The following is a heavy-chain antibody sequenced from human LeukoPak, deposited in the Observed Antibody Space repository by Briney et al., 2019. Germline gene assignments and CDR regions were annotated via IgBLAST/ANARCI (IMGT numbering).Heavy chain of an antibody. CDR2: ISSSSSYI. CDR3: ARDLVPPYYYDSSGLDY. V-gene: IGHV3-21*01. J-gene: IGHJ4*02. D-gene: IGHD3-22*01. Sequence: GGSLRLSCAASGFTFSSYWMHWVRQAPGKGLEWVSSISSSSSYIYYADSVKGRFTISRDNAKNSLYLQMNSLRAEDTAVYYCARDLVPPYYYDSSGLDYWGQGTLVTVSS. CDR1: GFTFSSYW.